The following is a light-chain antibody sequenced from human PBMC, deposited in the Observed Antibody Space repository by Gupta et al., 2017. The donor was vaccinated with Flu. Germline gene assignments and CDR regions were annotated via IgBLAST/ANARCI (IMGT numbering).Light chain of an antibody. Sequence: EIVLTQSPGTLSLSPGERATLSCRASQSIITSYVAWYQQKPGQAPRLLIYGASSRATGIPDRFSGGGSGTDFTLTISRLEPEDFAVYYCQHYGDSARTFGQRTKVEIK. V-gene: IGKV3-20*01. J-gene: IGKJ1*01. CDR3: QHYGDSART. CDR2: GAS. CDR1: QSIITSY.